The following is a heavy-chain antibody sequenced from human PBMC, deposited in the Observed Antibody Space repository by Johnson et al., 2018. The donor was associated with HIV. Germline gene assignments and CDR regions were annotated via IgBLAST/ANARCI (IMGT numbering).Heavy chain of an antibody. J-gene: IGHJ3*01. D-gene: IGHD2-15*01. CDR2: ISSGGSGM. Sequence: QVQLVESGGGVVRPGGSLRLSCVASGFTFSDSYMNWIRQAPGKGLEWIAYISSGGSGMNYAASVKGRFTVSRDNAKKSLYLQMDSLRVDDTAIYYCARRGGTGYSEPIDFWGQGTMVTVSS. V-gene: IGHV3-11*04. CDR1: GFTFSDSY. CDR3: ARRGGTGYSEPIDF.